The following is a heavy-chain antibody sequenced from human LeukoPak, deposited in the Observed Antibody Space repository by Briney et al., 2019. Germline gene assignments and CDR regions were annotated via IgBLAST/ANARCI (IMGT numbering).Heavy chain of an antibody. CDR2: IIPIFGTA. CDR3: ARAERYFDWSTYYSDY. CDR1: GGTFSSYA. D-gene: IGHD3-9*01. Sequence: SVKVSCKASGGTFSSYAISWVRQAPGQGLEWMGGIIPIFGTANYAQKFQGRVTITADESTSTAYMELSSLRSEDTAVYYCARAERYFDWSTYYSDYWGQGTLVTVSS. J-gene: IGHJ4*02. V-gene: IGHV1-69*13.